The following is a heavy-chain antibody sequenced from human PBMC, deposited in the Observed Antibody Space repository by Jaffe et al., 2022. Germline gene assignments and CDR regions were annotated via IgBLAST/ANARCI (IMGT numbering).Heavy chain of an antibody. D-gene: IGHD4-17*01. Sequence: QVQLVQSGAEVKKPGASVKVSCKASGYTFTSYGISWVRQAPGQGLEWMGWISAYNGNTNYAQKLQGRVTMTTDTSTSTAYMELRSLRSDDTAVYYCARDSHDYGEVGRFGFDYWGQGTLVTVSS. CDR1: GYTFTSYG. CDR2: ISAYNGNT. V-gene: IGHV1-18*01. CDR3: ARDSHDYGEVGRFGFDY. J-gene: IGHJ4*02.